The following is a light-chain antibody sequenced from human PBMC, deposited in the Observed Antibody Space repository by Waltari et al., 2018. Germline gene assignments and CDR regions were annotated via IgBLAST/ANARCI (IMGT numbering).Light chain of an antibody. Sequence: DIQMTQSPSSLSASVGDRVTITCQASQDIRKNLNWCQQKPGKAPQVLIFDASTSQAAVPSRFSGSGSGTDFAFTISSLQPEDIGTYYCQQYANLPLTFGGGTRVELK. CDR3: QQYANLPLT. CDR1: QDIRKN. CDR2: DAS. J-gene: IGKJ4*02. V-gene: IGKV1-33*01.